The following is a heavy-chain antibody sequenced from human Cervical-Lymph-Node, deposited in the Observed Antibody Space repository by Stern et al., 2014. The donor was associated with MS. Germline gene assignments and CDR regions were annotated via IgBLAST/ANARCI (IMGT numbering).Heavy chain of an antibody. CDR3: ARDTSSPERSDW. CDR2: ITNVGST. Sequence: EVQLVESGGGVIQPGGSLRLSCKASGFTVSRDYMTWVRQAPGQGLEWVSLITNVGSTFYTDSVKVRFTISRDDSKNPVYLHMASLRAEDTAMYYCARDTSSPERSDWWGQGTLVTVSS. CDR1: GFTVSRDY. V-gene: IGHV3-53*01. J-gene: IGHJ4*02. D-gene: IGHD1-1*01.